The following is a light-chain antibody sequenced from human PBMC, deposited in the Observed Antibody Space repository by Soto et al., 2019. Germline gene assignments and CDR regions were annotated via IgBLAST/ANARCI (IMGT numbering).Light chain of an antibody. CDR3: QQYGSSGT. Sequence: EIVLRQSPCTLSLSQGERATLSCRASQSVSSSHLAWYQHKPGQAPRLLIYGASSRATGIPDRFSGSGSGTDFTLTISRLEPEDFAVYYCQQYGSSGTFGQGTKVDIK. CDR1: QSVSSSH. V-gene: IGKV3-20*01. CDR2: GAS. J-gene: IGKJ1*01.